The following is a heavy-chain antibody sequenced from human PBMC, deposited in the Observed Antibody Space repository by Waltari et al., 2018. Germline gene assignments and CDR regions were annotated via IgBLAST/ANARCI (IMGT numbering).Heavy chain of an antibody. CDR3: ARDNIVVVPGSQYYYYGMDV. V-gene: IGHV1-69*01. J-gene: IGHJ6*02. Sequence: QVQLVQSGAEVKKPGSSVKVSCKASGGPFRSYAISWVRPAPGPGPGWMGGIIPIFGTANYAQKFQGRVTITADESTSTAYMELSSLRSEDTAVYYCARDNIVVVPGSQYYYYGMDVWGQGTTVTVSS. CDR1: GGPFRSYA. D-gene: IGHD2-2*01. CDR2: IIPIFGTA.